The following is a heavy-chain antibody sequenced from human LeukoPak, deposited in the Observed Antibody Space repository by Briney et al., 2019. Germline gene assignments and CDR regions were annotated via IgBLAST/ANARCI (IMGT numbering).Heavy chain of an antibody. D-gene: IGHD6-6*01. CDR3: ARVYVTAAHRVDYYYYMDV. CDR2: IYYSGST. V-gene: IGHV4-59*01. Sequence: SETLSLTCAVYGGSFSGYYWSWIRQPPGKGLEWIGYIYYSGSTNYNPSLKSRVTISVDTSKNQFSLKLSSVTAADTAVYYCARVYVTAAHRVDYYYYMDVWGKGTTVTVSS. CDR1: GGSFSGYY. J-gene: IGHJ6*03.